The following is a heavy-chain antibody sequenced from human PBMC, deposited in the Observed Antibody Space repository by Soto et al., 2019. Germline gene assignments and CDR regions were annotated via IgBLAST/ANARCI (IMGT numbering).Heavy chain of an antibody. CDR3: ARQADFWSGGGGFDP. CDR1: GGSISSRNYY. D-gene: IGHD3-3*01. J-gene: IGHJ5*02. Sequence: QLQLQESGPGLVKPLETLSLICTVSGGSISSRNYYWGWIRQPPGKGLEWIGSIYYNGFTYYNPSLKSRLTISVDTSKNQFSLRLNSVTAADPAVYYCARQADFWSGGGGFDPWGQGTLVTVSS. V-gene: IGHV4-39*01. CDR2: IYYNGFT.